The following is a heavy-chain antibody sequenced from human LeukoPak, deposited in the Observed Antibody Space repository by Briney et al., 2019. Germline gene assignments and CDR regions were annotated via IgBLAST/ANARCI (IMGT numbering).Heavy chain of an antibody. CDR2: IYYSGRT. V-gene: IGHV4-39*01. J-gene: IGHJ4*02. CDR1: GGSISSSSYY. CDR3: ARHALIAADKRIDY. Sequence: SETLSLTCTVSGGSISSSSYYWGWIRQPPGKGLEWIGSIYYSGRTYYNPSLKSRVTISVDTSKNQFSLKLSSVTAADTAVYYCARHALIAADKRIDYWGQGTLVTVSS. D-gene: IGHD6-13*01.